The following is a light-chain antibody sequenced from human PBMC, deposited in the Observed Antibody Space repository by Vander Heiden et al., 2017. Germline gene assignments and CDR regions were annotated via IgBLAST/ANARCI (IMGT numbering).Light chain of an antibody. Sequence: DIQMTQSPSTLCASVGDRVTITCRASQSIGSWVAWYQQKPGKAPKLLIYKASNLESGVPSRFSGSGSGTEFTLTISSLQPDDPATYFCQQYNTYLWTFGQGTKVEFK. J-gene: IGKJ1*01. CDR1: QSIGSW. CDR3: QQYNTYLWT. CDR2: KAS. V-gene: IGKV1-5*03.